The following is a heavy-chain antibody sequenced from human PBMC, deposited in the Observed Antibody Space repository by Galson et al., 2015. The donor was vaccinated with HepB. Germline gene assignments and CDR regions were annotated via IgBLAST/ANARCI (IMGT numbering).Heavy chain of an antibody. CDR3: AKSPGYSSTWGDYFGY. D-gene: IGHD6-13*01. CDR2: VSGHGTTT. CDR1: GFTFSSYA. Sequence: SLRLSCAASGFTFSSYAMSWVRQAPGKGLEWVAAVSGHGTTTYYADSVKGRFTISRDSSKNTVFLQMNSLRAEDMAVYYCAKSPGYSSTWGDYFGYWGQGTLVTVSS. J-gene: IGHJ4*02. V-gene: IGHV3-23*01.